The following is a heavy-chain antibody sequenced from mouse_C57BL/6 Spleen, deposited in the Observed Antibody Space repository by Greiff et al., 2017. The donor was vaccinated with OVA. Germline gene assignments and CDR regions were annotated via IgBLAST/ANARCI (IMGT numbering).Heavy chain of an antibody. CDR3: ARGDYYGSTPYAMDY. CDR2: IYPGSGST. CDR1: GYTFTSYW. V-gene: IGHV1-55*01. Sequence: QVQLQQPGAELVKPGASVKMSCKASGYTFTSYWITWVKQRPGQGLEWIGDIYPGSGSTNYNEKFKSKATLTVDTSSSTAYMQLSSLTSEDSAVYYWARGDYYGSTPYAMDYWGQGTSVTVSS. D-gene: IGHD1-1*01. J-gene: IGHJ4*01.